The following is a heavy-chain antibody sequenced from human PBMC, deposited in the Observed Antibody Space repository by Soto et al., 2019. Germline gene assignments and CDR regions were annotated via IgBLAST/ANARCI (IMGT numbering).Heavy chain of an antibody. V-gene: IGHV3-23*01. Sequence: GGSLRLSCTASGFTFSSHAMTWVRQATGKGLEWVSGLSDSGGSTYYADSVKGRFTISRDNSMNTLYLQMNTLRAEDTAVYYCAKVSSSWYSGFFDLWGQGTLVTVSS. D-gene: IGHD6-13*01. CDR3: AKVSSSWYSGFFDL. CDR1: GFTFSSHA. CDR2: LSDSGGST. J-gene: IGHJ4*02.